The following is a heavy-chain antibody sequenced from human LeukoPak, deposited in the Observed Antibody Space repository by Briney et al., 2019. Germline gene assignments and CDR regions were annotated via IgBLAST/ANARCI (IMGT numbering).Heavy chain of an antibody. D-gene: IGHD5-12*01. V-gene: IGHV3-30*18. J-gene: IGHJ4*02. CDR2: ISYDGSNK. CDR3: AKDLAELLLVATMDADY. Sequence: GGSLRLSCAASGFTFSSYGMHWVRQAXXXXXEWVAVISYDGSNKYYADSVKGRFTISRDNSKNTLYLQMNSLRAEDTAVYYCAKDLAELLLVATMDADYWGQGTLVAVSS. CDR1: GFTFSSYG.